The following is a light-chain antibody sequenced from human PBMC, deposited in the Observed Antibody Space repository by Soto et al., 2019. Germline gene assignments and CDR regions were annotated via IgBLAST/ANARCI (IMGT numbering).Light chain of an antibody. J-gene: IGKJ4*01. CDR2: AAS. CDR1: QGIARS. V-gene: IGKV1-9*01. Sequence: DIHLTQSPSFLSASVGDRFTITCRASQGIARSLAWYQQKAGKAPKLLIYAASTLESGVPSRFSSSGSGTEFTLTISSLQPEDFAIIYCQQFNSYPLTFGGGTKVEIK. CDR3: QQFNSYPLT.